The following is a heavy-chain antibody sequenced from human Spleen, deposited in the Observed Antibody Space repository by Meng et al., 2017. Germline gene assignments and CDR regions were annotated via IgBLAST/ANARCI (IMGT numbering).Heavy chain of an antibody. D-gene: IGHD3-22*01. CDR1: GFTFSSYG. CDR2: IYSDGNT. V-gene: IGHV3-NL1*01. Sequence: GESLKISCAASGFTFSSYGMHWVRQAPGTGLEWVSVIYSDGNTYYADSVKGRFTISRDNSKNTAFLHINSLRPEDTAVYYCARSPIDKYDLSALPLDYWGQGTLVTVSS. J-gene: IGHJ4*02. CDR3: ARSPIDKYDLSALPLDY.